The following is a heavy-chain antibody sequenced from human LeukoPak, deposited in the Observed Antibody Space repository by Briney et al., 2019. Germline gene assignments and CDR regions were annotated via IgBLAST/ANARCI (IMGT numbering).Heavy chain of an antibody. CDR3: ARVTAAGTWTFDI. CDR1: GDTFIIND. J-gene: IGHJ3*02. V-gene: IGHV1-8*01. Sequence: ASVKVSCKASGDTFIINDINWVRQATGQGLEWMGWMNPNSGNTGYAQKFQGRVTMTRNTPISTAYMELTDLRSEDTAVYYCARVTAAGTWTFDIWGQGTTVTVSS. CDR2: MNPNSGNT. D-gene: IGHD6-13*01.